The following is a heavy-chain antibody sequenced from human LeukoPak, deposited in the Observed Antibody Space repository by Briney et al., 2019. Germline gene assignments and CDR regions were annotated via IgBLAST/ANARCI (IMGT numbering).Heavy chain of an antibody. CDR3: ARMGNIAVAGT. D-gene: IGHD6-19*01. J-gene: IGHJ4*02. CDR2: ISSSSSTI. V-gene: IGHV3-48*04. CDR1: GFTFSSYS. Sequence: PGGSLSLSCAASGFTFSSYSMNWVRQAPGKGLEWVSYISSSSSTIYYADSVKGRFTISRDNAKNSLYLQMNSLRAEDTAVYYCARMGNIAVAGTWGQGTLVTVSS.